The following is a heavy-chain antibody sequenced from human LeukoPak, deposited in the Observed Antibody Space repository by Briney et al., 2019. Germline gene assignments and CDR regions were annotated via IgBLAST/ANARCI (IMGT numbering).Heavy chain of an antibody. CDR2: INNSGST. Sequence: PETLSLTCTVSGGSISSSSYFWGWIRQPPGKGLEWIGTINNSGSTYHNPSLKSRLTISVDTSKNHFSLKLSSVTAADTAVYYCARDPAMLRTFDYWGQGTLVTVSS. CDR1: GGSISSSSYF. CDR3: ARDPAMLRTFDY. D-gene: IGHD3-16*01. V-gene: IGHV4-39*07. J-gene: IGHJ4*02.